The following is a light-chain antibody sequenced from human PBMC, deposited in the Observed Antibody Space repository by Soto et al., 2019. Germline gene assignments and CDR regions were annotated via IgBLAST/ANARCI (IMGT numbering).Light chain of an antibody. J-gene: IGKJ1*01. CDR3: QQYGSAPRT. CDR1: QSVSSDS. Sequence: EIVLTQSPGTLSLSPGERAILSCRASQSVSSDSLAWYRQKPGQAPRLLVYDASSRATGIPDRFSGSGSGTDFTLTISRLAPDDFAVYYCQQYGSAPRTFGQGTKVEIK. V-gene: IGKV3-20*01. CDR2: DAS.